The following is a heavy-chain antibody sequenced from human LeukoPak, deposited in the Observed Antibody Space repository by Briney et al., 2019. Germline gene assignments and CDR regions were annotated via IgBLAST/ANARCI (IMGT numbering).Heavy chain of an antibody. V-gene: IGHV3-23*01. D-gene: IGHD1-26*01. CDR1: GLTFYTYA. CDR3: AKRGTWELLVFDY. J-gene: IGHJ4*02. Sequence: GGSLRLSCSVSGLTFYTYAMSWVRQAPGKGLEWVSAISGSGGSTYYADSVKGRFTISRDNSKNTLYLQMNSLRAEDTAVYYCAKRGTWELLVFDYWGQGTLVTVSS. CDR2: ISGSGGST.